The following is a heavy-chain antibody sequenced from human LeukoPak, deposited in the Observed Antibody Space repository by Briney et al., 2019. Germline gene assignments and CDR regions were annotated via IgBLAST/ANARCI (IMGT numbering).Heavy chain of an antibody. Sequence: PSEALSVTCSVSGSSISGYYWSWIRQPPGKGLEWIGYVYYTGNTNYNPSLKSRVTISVDTSKNQFSLNLSSVTAADTAVYYCARLRRYYDSSGYYTNIDSWGQGTLVTVSS. J-gene: IGHJ4*02. CDR3: ARLRRYYDSSGYYTNIDS. V-gene: IGHV4-59*08. CDR1: GSSISGYY. D-gene: IGHD3-22*01. CDR2: VYYTGNT.